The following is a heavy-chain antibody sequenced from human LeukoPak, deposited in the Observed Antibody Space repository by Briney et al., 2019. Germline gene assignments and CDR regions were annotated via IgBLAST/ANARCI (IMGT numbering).Heavy chain of an antibody. D-gene: IGHD1-26*01. CDR3: AKASGSFHFYYYGMDV. J-gene: IGHJ6*02. Sequence: GGSLRLSCVGSGFSFSSYWMSWVRQAPGKGLEWVANIKQDGSDKYYVDSVKGRFTISRDNAKNSMYLQVNSLRAEDAAVYYCAKASGSFHFYYYGMDVWGQGTTSPSP. CDR2: IKQDGSDK. CDR1: GFSFSSYW. V-gene: IGHV3-7*01.